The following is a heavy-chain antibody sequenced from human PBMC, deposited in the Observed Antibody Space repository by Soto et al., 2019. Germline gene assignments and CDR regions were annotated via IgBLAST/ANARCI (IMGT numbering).Heavy chain of an antibody. D-gene: IGHD3-3*01. J-gene: IGHJ6*02. CDR1: GFTFSSYA. V-gene: IGHV3-23*01. Sequence: EVQLLESGGGLVQPGGSLRLSCAASGFTFSSYAMSWVRQAPGKGLEWVSAISGSGGSTYYADSVKGRFTISRDNSKNTQYLQMNRRGAEDTAVYYCGRGGYDFWSGLAAYYYYGMDVWGPGTTVTVSS. CDR2: ISGSGGST. CDR3: GRGGYDFWSGLAAYYYYGMDV.